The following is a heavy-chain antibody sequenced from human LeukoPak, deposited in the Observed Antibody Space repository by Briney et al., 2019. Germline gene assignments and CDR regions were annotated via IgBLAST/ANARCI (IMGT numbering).Heavy chain of an antibody. Sequence: SQTLSLTCTVSGGSISSGGYYWSWIRQHPGKGLEWIGYIYYSGSTYHNPSLKSRVTISVDTSKNQFSLKLSSVTAADTAVYYCARGFTSDSSGGRSEAFDIWGQGTMVTVSS. D-gene: IGHD6-19*01. V-gene: IGHV4-31*03. CDR2: IYYSGST. CDR3: ARGFTSDSSGGRSEAFDI. J-gene: IGHJ3*02. CDR1: GGSISSGGYY.